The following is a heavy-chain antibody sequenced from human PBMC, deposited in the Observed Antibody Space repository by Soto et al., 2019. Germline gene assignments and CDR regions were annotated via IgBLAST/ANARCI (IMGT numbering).Heavy chain of an antibody. V-gene: IGHV3-48*01. Sequence: VQLVESGGGLVQPGGSLRLSCAASGFSISTPSMNWVRQAPGKGLEWVSVISGGDNAIYYADSVKGRFKISRDIAKNSVYLQMNSLGAEDPAVYYCARGGTVSTAWGQGTRVTVSS. CDR2: ISGGDNAI. CDR1: GFSISTPS. CDR3: ARGGTVSTA. J-gene: IGHJ5*02. D-gene: IGHD4-4*01.